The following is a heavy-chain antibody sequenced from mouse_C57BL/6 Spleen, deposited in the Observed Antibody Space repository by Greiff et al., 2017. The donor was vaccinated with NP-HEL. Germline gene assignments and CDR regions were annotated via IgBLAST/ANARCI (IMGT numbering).Heavy chain of an antibody. D-gene: IGHD1-1*01. CDR2: IDPSDSYT. CDR3: ARSGGSSSWFAY. V-gene: IGHV1-69*01. Sequence: VQLQQPGAELVMPGASVKLSCKASGYTFTSYWMHWVKQRPGQGLEWIGEIDPSDSYTNYNQKFKGKSTLTVDKSSSTAYMQLSILTSEDSAVYYCARSGGSSSWFAYWGQGTLVTVSA. J-gene: IGHJ3*01. CDR1: GYTFTSYW.